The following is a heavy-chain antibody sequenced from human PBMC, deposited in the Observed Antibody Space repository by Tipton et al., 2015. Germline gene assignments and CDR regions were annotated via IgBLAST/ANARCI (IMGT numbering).Heavy chain of an antibody. CDR3: ARGDWII. Sequence: TLSLTCAVSGYSISSGHYWGWIRQPPGKGLEWIGSIYHSGSTYYNPSLKSRVSISVDTSKNQFSLKLNSVTAADTAVYYCARGDWIIWGQGTLVTVSS. V-gene: IGHV4-38-2*01. D-gene: IGHD3/OR15-3a*01. CDR1: GYSISSGHY. CDR2: IYHSGST. J-gene: IGHJ4*02.